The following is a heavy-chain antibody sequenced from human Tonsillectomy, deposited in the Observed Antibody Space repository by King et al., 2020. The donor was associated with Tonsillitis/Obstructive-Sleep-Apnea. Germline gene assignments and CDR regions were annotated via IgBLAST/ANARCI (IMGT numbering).Heavy chain of an antibody. CDR2: ISSSGTII. CDR1: GFTFSSYE. J-gene: IGHJ4*02. V-gene: IGHV3-48*03. CDR3: ARRRAAAVLGGPLDY. D-gene: IGHD3-16*01. Sequence: VQLVESGGGLVQPGGSLRLSCAASGFTFSSYEMNWVRQAPGKGLEWVSYISSSGTIIYYADSVKGRFTISRDNAKNSLYLQMNSLRAEDTAVYYCARRRAAAVLGGPLDYWGQGTLVTVSS.